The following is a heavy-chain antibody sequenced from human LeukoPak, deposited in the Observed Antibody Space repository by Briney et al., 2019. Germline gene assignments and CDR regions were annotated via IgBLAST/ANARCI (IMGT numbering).Heavy chain of an antibody. J-gene: IGHJ4*02. V-gene: IGHV1-46*01. Sequence: EASVKVSCKASGYTFTSYYMHWVRQAPGQGLEWMGIINPSGGSTSYAQRFQGRVTMTRDTSMSTVYMELSSLRSEDTAVYYCARSQGSSSWLYYFDYWGQGTLVTVSS. CDR2: INPSGGST. CDR3: ARSQGSSSWLYYFDY. D-gene: IGHD6-13*01. CDR1: GYTFTSYY.